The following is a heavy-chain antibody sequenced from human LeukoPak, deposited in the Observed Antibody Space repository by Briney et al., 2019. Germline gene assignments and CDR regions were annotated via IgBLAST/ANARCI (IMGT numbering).Heavy chain of an antibody. J-gene: IGHJ3*02. D-gene: IGHD1-14*01. CDR2: IYYGGST. CDR1: GGSISRSRYY. Sequence: SSETLSLTCTVSGGSISRSRYYWGWIRQTPGKGPEWIGSIYYGGSTYYNPSLKTRVTISVDTSKNQFSLKLSSVTAEDTAVYYCAKDGVRGTPAFDIWGQGTMVTVS. CDR3: AKDGVRGTPAFDI. V-gene: IGHV4-39*02.